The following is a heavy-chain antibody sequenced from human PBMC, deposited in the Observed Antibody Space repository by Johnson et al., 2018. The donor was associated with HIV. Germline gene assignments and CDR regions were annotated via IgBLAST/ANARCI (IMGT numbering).Heavy chain of an antibody. D-gene: IGHD5-12*01. CDR3: ARASNSGYDQAFDI. V-gene: IGHV3-66*01. Sequence: VQLVESGGGLVQPGRSLRLSCAASGFTFDDYAMGWVRQVPGKGLEWVSVIYSGGSTYYADSVKGRFTISRDNSKNTLYLQMNSLRAEDTAVYYCARASNSGYDQAFDIWGQGTMVTVSS. CDR2: IYSGGST. CDR1: GFTFDDYA. J-gene: IGHJ3*02.